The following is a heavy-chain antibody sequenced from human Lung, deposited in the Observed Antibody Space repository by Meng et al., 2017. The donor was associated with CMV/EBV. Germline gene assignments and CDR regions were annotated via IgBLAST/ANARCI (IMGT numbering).Heavy chain of an antibody. CDR1: GDTFTSYA. V-gene: IGHV1-3*01. CDR3: ARDVVVPAALTVRIDY. CDR2: INGGNGKT. D-gene: IGHD2-2*01. Sequence: QVQMLQSGAEVKKPGASVNVSCKASGDTFTSYAIHWVRQAPGQRLEWMGWINGGNGKTKYSQKFQGRVTITRDTSASTAYMELSSLRSEDTAVYYYARDVVVPAALTVRIDYWGQGTLVTVSS. J-gene: IGHJ4*02.